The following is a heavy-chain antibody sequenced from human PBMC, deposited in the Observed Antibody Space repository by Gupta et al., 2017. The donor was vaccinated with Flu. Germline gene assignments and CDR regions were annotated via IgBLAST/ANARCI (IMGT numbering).Heavy chain of an antibody. Sequence: QVQLVESGGGVVQPGRSLRLSCAASGFTFSSYGMHWVRQAPGKGLEWVAVISYDGSNKYYADSVKGRFTISRDNSKNTLYLQMNSLRAEDTAVYYCAKEKGRGMDVWGQGTTVTVS. J-gene: IGHJ6*02. V-gene: IGHV3-30*18. CDR3: AKEKGRGMDV. CDR2: ISYDGSNK. CDR1: GFTFSSYG.